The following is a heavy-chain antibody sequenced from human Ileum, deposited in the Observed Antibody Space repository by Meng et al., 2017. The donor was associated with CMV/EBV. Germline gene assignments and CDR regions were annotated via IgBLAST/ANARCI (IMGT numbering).Heavy chain of an antibody. CDR1: SSGSYD. D-gene: IGHD3-3*01. CDR2: IYYSGST. V-gene: IGHV4-61*01. J-gene: IGHJ5*02. CDR3: ARASRSITIFGVVQTGFDP. Sequence: SSGSYDWSWIRQPPGKGLEWIGYIYYSGSTNYNPSLKSRVTISVDTSKDQFSLKLSSVTAADTAVYYCARASRSITIFGVVQTGFDPWGQGTLVTVSS.